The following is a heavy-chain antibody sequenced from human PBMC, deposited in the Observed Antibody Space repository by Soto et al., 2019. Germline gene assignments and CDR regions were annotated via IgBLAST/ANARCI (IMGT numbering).Heavy chain of an antibody. J-gene: IGHJ3*02. Sequence: ASVKVSCKVSGYTLTELSMHWVRQAPGKGLEWMGGFDPEDGETIYAQKFQGRVTMTEDTSTDTAYMELRSLRSDDTAVYYCARDRVVAATHDAFDIWGQGTMVTVSS. CDR3: ARDRVVAATHDAFDI. D-gene: IGHD2-15*01. CDR2: FDPEDGET. CDR1: GYTLTELS. V-gene: IGHV1-24*01.